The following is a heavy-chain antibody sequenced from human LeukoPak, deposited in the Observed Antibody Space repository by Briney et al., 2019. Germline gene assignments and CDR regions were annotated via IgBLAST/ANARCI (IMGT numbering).Heavy chain of an antibody. J-gene: IGHJ4*02. CDR2: IKQDGSEK. V-gene: IGHV3-7*01. CDR1: GFTFSSYW. D-gene: IGHD3-22*01. Sequence: GGSLRLSCAASGFTFSSYWMSWVRQAPGKGLEWVANIKQDGSEKYYVDSVKGRFTISRDNAKNSMYLQMNSLRAEDTAVYYCARGRSYDSRATNGYWGQGTLVTVSS. CDR3: ARGRSYDSRATNGY.